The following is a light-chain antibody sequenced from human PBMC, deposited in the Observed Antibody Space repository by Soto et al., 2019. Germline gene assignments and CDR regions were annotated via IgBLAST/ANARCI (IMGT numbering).Light chain of an antibody. CDR3: QQYKNWPPRDT. CDR2: AAS. V-gene: IGKV3-15*01. Sequence: EIVMTQSPATLSVSPGERATLSCRASESVSSTLAWYQQKPGQAPRLLIYAASTRATGVPARFSGSGSGTEFTLTISSLQSEDFAVYYCQQYKNWPPRDTFGQGTKLEIQ. CDR1: ESVSST. J-gene: IGKJ2*01.